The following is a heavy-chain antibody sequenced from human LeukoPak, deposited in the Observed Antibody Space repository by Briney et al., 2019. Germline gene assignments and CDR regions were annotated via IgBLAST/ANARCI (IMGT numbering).Heavy chain of an antibody. V-gene: IGHV3-7*01. CDR1: GFTFSNYA. CDR3: ARENRSTSCCFDY. D-gene: IGHD2-2*01. CDR2: IRQDGSEK. Sequence: PGGSPRLSCAASGFTFSNYAMNWVRQAPGKGLEWVANIRQDGSEKYYVDSVKGQFTISRDNAKNSLYLQMTSLRAEDTAVYYCARENRSTSCCFDYWSQGTLVTVSS. J-gene: IGHJ4*02.